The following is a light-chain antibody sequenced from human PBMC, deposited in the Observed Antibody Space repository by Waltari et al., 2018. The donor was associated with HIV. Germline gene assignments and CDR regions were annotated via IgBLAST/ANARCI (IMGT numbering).Light chain of an antibody. CDR2: DVA. J-gene: IGLJ2*01. CDR3: TSFTSSSTTTGV. V-gene: IGLV2-14*01. CDR1: RSDLGGYNY. Sequence: QSALTQPASVSGSPGQSITISCTGTRSDLGGYNYVSWYQQHPGKAPKLMIYDVANRTAGGSNRCGGSESGNTASLTISGRQAEDEADYYCTSFTSSSTTTGVFGGGTKLTVL.